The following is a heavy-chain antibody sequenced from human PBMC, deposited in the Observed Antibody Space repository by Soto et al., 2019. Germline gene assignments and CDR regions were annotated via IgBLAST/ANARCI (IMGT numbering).Heavy chain of an antibody. CDR3: ASGNRYDSSGYYYYYGMDV. D-gene: IGHD3-22*01. CDR1: GYTLTSYG. V-gene: IGHV1-18*01. CDR2: ISAYNGNT. J-gene: IGHJ6*02. Sequence: ASVKVSCKASGYTLTSYGISWLRQAPGQGLEWMGWISAYNGNTNYAQKPQGRVTMTTDTSTSTAYMELRSLRSDDTAVYYCASGNRYDSSGYYYYYGMDVWGQGTTVTVSS.